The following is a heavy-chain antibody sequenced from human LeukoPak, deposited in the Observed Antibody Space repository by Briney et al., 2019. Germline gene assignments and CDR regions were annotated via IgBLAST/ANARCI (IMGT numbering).Heavy chain of an antibody. CDR3: ARERGRRSPYYGSGRQGYGAFDI. CDR2: INPSGGST. J-gene: IGHJ3*02. Sequence: EASVKVSCKASGYTFTSYYMHWVRQAPGQGLEWMGIINPSGGSTSYAQKFQGRVTMTRDTSTSTVYMELSSLRSEDTAVYYCARERGRRSPYYGSGRQGYGAFDIWGQGTMVTVSS. D-gene: IGHD3-10*01. V-gene: IGHV1-46*01. CDR1: GYTFTSYY.